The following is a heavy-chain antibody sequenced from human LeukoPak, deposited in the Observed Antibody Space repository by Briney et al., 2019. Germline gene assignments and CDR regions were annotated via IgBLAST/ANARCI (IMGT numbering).Heavy chain of an antibody. D-gene: IGHD2-2*01. CDR1: GLTVSSNY. Sequence: PGGSLRLPCAASGLTVSSNYMIWVRQAPAKELEWVAAISGSGDSTYYADSGKGRFTISRDNAKNTLYLQMNSLRAEDTAVYYCARGSMYQLDYWGQGTLVTVSS. CDR3: ARGSMYQLDY. V-gene: IGHV3-23*01. CDR2: ISGSGDST. J-gene: IGHJ4*02.